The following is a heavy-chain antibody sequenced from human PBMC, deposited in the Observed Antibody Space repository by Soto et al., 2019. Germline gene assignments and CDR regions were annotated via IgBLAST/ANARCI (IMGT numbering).Heavy chain of an antibody. CDR3: ARMDKEIALYGMDV. J-gene: IGHJ6*02. CDR2: IIPIFGTA. CDR1: GGTFSSYA. V-gene: IGHV1-69*13. D-gene: IGHD6-13*01. Sequence: ASVKVSCKASGGTFSSYAISWVRQAPGQGLEWMGGIIPIFGTANYAQKFQGRVTITEDESTSTAYMELSSLRSEDTAVYYCARMDKEIALYGMDVWGQGTTVTVSS.